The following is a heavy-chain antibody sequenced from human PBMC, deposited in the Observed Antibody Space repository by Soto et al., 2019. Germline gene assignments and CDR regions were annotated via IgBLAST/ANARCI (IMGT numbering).Heavy chain of an antibody. CDR1: GFTAVDYA. CDR3: GRDVKPGGLDF. Sequence: EAQLLQSGGGSVQPGTSLRLTCVASGFTAVDYAMHWVRQVPGKGLEWVSGIYGNSKKIDYADYVRGRFTISRDDAKNSLYLQMDSLKVEDTALYYCGRDVKPGGLDFWGQGVLVTVSS. D-gene: IGHD2-8*02. J-gene: IGHJ4*02. CDR2: IYGNSKKI. V-gene: IGHV3-9*02.